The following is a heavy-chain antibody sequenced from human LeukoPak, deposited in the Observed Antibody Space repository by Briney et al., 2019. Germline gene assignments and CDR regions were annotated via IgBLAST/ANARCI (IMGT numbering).Heavy chain of an antibody. J-gene: IGHJ6*03. V-gene: IGHV3-74*01. CDR1: GFTFSSYW. CDR3: AKGSGWEMSYYYYYMDV. CDR2: INDDGRST. D-gene: IGHD1-26*01. Sequence: PGGSLRLSCAASGFTFSSYWMHWVRQAPGKGLVGVSRINDDGRSTSYADSVKGRFTISRDNAKNTLYLQMNSLRAEDTAVYYCAKGSGWEMSYYYYYMDVWGKGTTVTISS.